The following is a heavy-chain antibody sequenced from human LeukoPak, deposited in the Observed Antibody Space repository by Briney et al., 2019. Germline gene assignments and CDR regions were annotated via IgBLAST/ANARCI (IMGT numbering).Heavy chain of an antibody. CDR3: ASPTWIQLWPHAFDI. J-gene: IGHJ3*02. CDR2: ISSSGSTI. D-gene: IGHD5-18*01. Sequence: GGSLRLSCAASGFTFSDYYMSWIRQAPGKGLEWVSYISSSGSTIYYADSVRGRFTISRDNAKNSLYLQMNSLRAEDTAVYYCASPTWIQLWPHAFDIWGQGTMVTVSS. V-gene: IGHV3-11*04. CDR1: GFTFSDYY.